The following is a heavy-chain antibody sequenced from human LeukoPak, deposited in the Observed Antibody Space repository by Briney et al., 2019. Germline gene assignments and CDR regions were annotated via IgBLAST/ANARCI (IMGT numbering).Heavy chain of an antibody. CDR3: ARDALRYFDWLRSGFDY. CDR1: GGSFSGYY. CDR2: ISSSSSYI. D-gene: IGHD3-9*01. V-gene: IGHV3-21*01. Sequence: ETLSLTCAVYGGSFSGYYWNWVRQAPGKGLEWVSSISSSSSYIYYADSVKGRFTISRDNAKNSLYLQMNSLRAEDTAVYYCARDALRYFDWLRSGFDYWGQGTLVTVSS. J-gene: IGHJ4*02.